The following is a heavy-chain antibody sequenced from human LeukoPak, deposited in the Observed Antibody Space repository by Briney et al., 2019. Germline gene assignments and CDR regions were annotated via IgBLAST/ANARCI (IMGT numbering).Heavy chain of an antibody. J-gene: IGHJ4*02. CDR3: ATTRTY. CDR2: IKSKSDGGTI. CDR1: GFTFSSTW. Sequence: GGSLRLSCATSGFTFSSTWMNWVHQAPGKGLEWVGRIKSKSDGGTIDYAAPVKGRFTISRDDSKNTLYLQMHSLTTEDTAVYYCATTRTYWGQGTLVTVSS. V-gene: IGHV3-15*07.